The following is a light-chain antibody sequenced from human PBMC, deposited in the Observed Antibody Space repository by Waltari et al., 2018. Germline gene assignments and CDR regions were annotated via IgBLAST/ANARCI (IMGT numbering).Light chain of an antibody. V-gene: IGLV1-51*02. CDR3: GTWDSSLSFWV. J-gene: IGLJ3*02. CDR2: ENN. Sequence: QSVLTQPPSVSAAPGQKVTISCPGSNSNTGNNYISWYKQLPGTAPKLLIYENNKRPSGIPDRFSGSKSGTSATLGITGLQTGDEADYYCGTWDSSLSFWVFGGGTKLTVL. CDR1: NSNTGNNY.